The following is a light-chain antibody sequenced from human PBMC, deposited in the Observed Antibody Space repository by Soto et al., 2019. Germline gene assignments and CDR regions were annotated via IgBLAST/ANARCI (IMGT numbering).Light chain of an antibody. Sequence: DIRLMPSPSTLSASVGDRVTLTCRASQSVANKLAWYQQRPGKAPTLLIYKASNLQSAVPSKFRGSGSGTEFTLTISSLQPEDFATYYCQQSNVYPWTFGQGTKVDIK. CDR3: QQSNVYPWT. CDR1: QSVANK. V-gene: IGKV1-5*03. J-gene: IGKJ1*01. CDR2: KAS.